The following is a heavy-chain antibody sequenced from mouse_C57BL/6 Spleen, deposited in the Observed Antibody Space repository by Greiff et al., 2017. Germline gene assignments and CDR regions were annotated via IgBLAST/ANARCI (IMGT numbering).Heavy chain of an antibody. CDR1: GFTFSDYY. V-gene: IGHV5-16*01. CDR2: INYDGSST. D-gene: IGHD2-3*01. J-gene: IGHJ2*01. Sequence: EVKLMESEGGLVQPGSSMKLSCTASGFTFSDYYMAWVRQVPEKGLEWVANINYDGSSTYYLDSLKSRFIISRDNAKNILYRQMSSLKSEDTATYYCARDLGDGYYFDYWGQGTTLTVSS. CDR3: ARDLGDGYYFDY.